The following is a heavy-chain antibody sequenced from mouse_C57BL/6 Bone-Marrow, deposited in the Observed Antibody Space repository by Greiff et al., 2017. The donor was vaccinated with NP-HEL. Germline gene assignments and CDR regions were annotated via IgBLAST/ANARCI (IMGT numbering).Heavy chain of an antibody. CDR1: GFTFSSYA. J-gene: IGHJ1*03. CDR2: ISSGGDYI. CDR3: TRDRYYGNLYWYFDV. V-gene: IGHV5-9-1*02. D-gene: IGHD2-1*01. Sequence: DVMLVESGEGLVKPGGSLKLSCAASGFTFSSYAMSWVRQTPEKRLEWVAYISSGGDYIYYADTVKGRFTISRDNARNTLYLQMSSLKSEDTAMYYCTRDRYYGNLYWYFDVWGTGTTVTVSS.